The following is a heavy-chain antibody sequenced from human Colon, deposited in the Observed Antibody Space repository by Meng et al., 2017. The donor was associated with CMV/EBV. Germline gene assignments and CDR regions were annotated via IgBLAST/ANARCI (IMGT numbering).Heavy chain of an antibody. CDR2: IYYSGST. D-gene: IGHD6-13*01. CDR3: ARRGGQQQLVHWFDP. J-gene: IGHJ5*02. CDR1: GYISSGGYY. Sequence: GYISSGGYYWRWIRRHPGKGLEWIGYIYYSGSTYYNPSLKSRVTISVDTSKNQFSLKLSSVTAADTAVYYCARRGGQQQLVHWFDPWGQGTLVTVSS. V-gene: IGHV4-31*02.